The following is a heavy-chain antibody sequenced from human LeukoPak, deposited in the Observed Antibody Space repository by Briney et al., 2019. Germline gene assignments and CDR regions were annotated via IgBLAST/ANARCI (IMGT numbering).Heavy chain of an antibody. Sequence: GGSLRLSCAASGFTFSSYGMHWVRQAPGKGLEWVAFMRYDGSNRNYADSVKGRFTISRDNSKNTLYLQMNSLRAEDTAVYYCAREVGIVALDVWGKGTTVTVSS. D-gene: IGHD1-26*01. CDR2: MRYDGSNR. J-gene: IGHJ6*04. CDR3: AREVGIVALDV. V-gene: IGHV3-30*02. CDR1: GFTFSSYG.